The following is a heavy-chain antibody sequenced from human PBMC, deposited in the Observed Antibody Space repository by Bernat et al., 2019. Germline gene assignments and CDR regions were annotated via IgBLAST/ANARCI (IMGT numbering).Heavy chain of an antibody. CDR2: ISGSGGRT. V-gene: IGHV3-23*01. Sequence: EVQLLESGGGLVQPGGSLRLSCAASGFTFSSYAMSWVRQAPGKGLEWVSAISGSGGRTYYEDSLTGRFTISRDNTKNALSLQMTSLRAKDTAVYYCAKDGSSSPYFDYWGQGTLVTDAS. CDR1: GFTFSSYA. CDR3: AKDGSSSPYFDY. D-gene: IGHD6-6*01. J-gene: IGHJ4*02.